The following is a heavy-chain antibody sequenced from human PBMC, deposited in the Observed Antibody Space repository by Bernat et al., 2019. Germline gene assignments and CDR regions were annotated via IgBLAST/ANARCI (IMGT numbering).Heavy chain of an antibody. CDR2: SRPSGGST. Sequence: QEQLVQSGAEVKNPGASVRLSCKASGYTFSSYYMHWVRQAPGQGLDWMGISRPSGGSTTYAHKFQRRVTMTRETSKSTGYMGLSGLTSEDTAVYYWAGKRDYSYGMDVWGEGTTVTVSS. CDR3: AGKRDYSYGMDV. J-gene: IGHJ6*04. CDR1: GYTFSSYY. V-gene: IGHV1-46*01.